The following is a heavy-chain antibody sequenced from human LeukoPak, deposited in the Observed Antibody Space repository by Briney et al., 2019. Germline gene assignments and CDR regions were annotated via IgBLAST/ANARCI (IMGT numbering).Heavy chain of an antibody. V-gene: IGHV3-21*01. CDR3: ARGRDGSQSPIDD. CDR2: ISSSSSYI. D-gene: IGHD5-24*01. Sequence: GGSLRLSCVASGFTVSSSYMSWVRQAPGKGLEWVSSISSSSSYIYYADSVKGRFTISRDNAKNSLYLQMNSLRAEDTAVYYCARGRDGSQSPIDDWGQGTLVTVSS. J-gene: IGHJ4*02. CDR1: GFTVSSSY.